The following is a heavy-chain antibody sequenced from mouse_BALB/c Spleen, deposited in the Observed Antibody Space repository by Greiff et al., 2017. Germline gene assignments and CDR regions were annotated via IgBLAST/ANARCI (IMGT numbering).Heavy chain of an antibody. D-gene: IGHD2-4*01. CDR3: ARGYDYAGFAY. J-gene: IGHJ3*01. CDR2: ISYDGSN. V-gene: IGHV3-6*02. CDR1: GYSITSGYY. Sequence: EVKLMESGPGLVKPSQSLSLTCSVTGYSITSGYYWNWIRQFPGNKLEWMGYISYDGSNNYNPSLKNRISITRDTSKNQFFLKLNSVTTEDTATYYCARGYDYAGFAYWGQGTLVTVSA.